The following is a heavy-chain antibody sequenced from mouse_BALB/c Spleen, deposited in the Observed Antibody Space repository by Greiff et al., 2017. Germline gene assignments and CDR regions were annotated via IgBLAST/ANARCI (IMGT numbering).Heavy chain of an antibody. CDR1: GFAFSSYD. CDR2: ISSGGSYT. V-gene: IGHV5-9-1*01. J-gene: IGHJ3*01. Sequence: EVMLVESGGGLVKPGGSLKLSCAASGFAFSSYDMSWVRQTPEKRLEWVAYISSGGSYTYYPDSVKGRFTISRDNAKNTLYLQMSSLKSEDTAMYYCAGGWFAYWGQGTLVTVSA. CDR3: AGGWFAY.